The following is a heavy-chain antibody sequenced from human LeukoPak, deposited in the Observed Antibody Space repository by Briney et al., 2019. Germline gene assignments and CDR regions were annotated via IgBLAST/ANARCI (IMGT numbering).Heavy chain of an antibody. D-gene: IGHD4-17*01. CDR3: ARGRRSVRGFDP. CDR2: ISYDGSNK. Sequence: GRSLRLSCAASGFTFSSYAMHWVRQAPGKGLEWVAVISYDGSNKYYADSVKGRFTISRDNSKNTLYPQMNSLRAEDTAVYYCARGRRSVRGFDPWGQGTLVTVSS. CDR1: GFTFSSYA. J-gene: IGHJ5*02. V-gene: IGHV3-30*01.